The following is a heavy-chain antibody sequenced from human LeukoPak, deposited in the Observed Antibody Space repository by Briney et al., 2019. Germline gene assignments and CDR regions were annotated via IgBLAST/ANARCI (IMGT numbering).Heavy chain of an antibody. CDR3: AKRGVMIRVILVGFHKEAYYFDS. CDR2: ISDSGGST. CDR1: GFTFSSYE. Sequence: GGSLRLSCAASGFTFSSYEMNWVRQAPGKGLEWVAGISDSGGSTNYADSVKGRFTISRDNPKNTLYLQMYSLRAEDTAVYFCAKRGVMIRVILVGFHKEAYYFDSWGQGALVTVSS. D-gene: IGHD3-10*01. J-gene: IGHJ4*02. V-gene: IGHV3-23*01.